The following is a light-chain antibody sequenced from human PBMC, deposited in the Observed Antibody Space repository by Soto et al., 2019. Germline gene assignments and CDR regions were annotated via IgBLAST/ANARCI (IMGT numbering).Light chain of an antibody. CDR1: QSVRSSY. J-gene: IGKJ1*01. Sequence: EIVLTQSPGTLSLSPGERATLSCRASQSVRSSYLAWYQQKPGQTPRLLIYGASSRATGIPDRFSGSGSGTDYTLTISRLEPEDFAVYYCQQFGSSPWTFGQVTKVEIK. V-gene: IGKV3-20*01. CDR3: QQFGSSPWT. CDR2: GAS.